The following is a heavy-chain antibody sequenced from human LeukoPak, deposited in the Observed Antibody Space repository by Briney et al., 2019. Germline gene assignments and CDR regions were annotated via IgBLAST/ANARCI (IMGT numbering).Heavy chain of an antibody. CDR2: IYYSGST. J-gene: IGHJ4*02. D-gene: IGHD5-24*01. CDR3: HGYNYYPAADY. V-gene: IGHV4-59*01. CDR1: GGSISSYY. Sequence: SETLSLTSTVSGGSISSYYWSWIRQPPGKGLEWIGYIYYSGSTNYNPSLKSRVTISVDTSKNQFSLKLSSVTAADTAVYYCHGYNYYPAADYWGQGTLVTVSS.